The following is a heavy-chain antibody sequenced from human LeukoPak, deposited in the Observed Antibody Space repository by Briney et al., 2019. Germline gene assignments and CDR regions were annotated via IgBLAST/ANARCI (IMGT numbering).Heavy chain of an antibody. CDR1: GFTFSNAW. D-gene: IGHD1-1*01. J-gene: IGHJ4*02. CDR3: TTEYSRWILSKPFDY. V-gene: IGHV3-15*01. Sequence: GGSLRLSCAASGFTFSNAWMSWVRQAPGKGLEWVGRIKSKTDGGTIDYAAPVKGRFTISRDDSKNTLYLQMNSLKTEDTAVYYCTTEYSRWILSKPFDYWGQGTLVTVSS. CDR2: IKSKTDGGTI.